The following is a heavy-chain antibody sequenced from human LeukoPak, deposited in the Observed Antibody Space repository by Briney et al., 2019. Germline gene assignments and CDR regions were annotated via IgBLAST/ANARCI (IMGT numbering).Heavy chain of an antibody. Sequence: GGPVKVSCKASGYTFTSYDINWVRQATGQGLEWMGWMNPNSGNTGYAQKFQGRVTMTRNTSISTAYMELSSLRSEGTAVYYCARANRGTHKYYYYMDVWGKGTTVTVSS. J-gene: IGHJ6*03. CDR1: GYTFTSYD. V-gene: IGHV1-8*01. CDR2: MNPNSGNT. D-gene: IGHD1-14*01. CDR3: ARANRGTHKYYYYMDV.